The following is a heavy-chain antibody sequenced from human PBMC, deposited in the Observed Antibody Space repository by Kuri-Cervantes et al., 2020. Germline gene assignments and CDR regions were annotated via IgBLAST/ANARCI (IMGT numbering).Heavy chain of an antibody. J-gene: IGHJ6*03. CDR2: ISGSGDIT. D-gene: IGHD5-12*01. V-gene: IGHV3-23*01. CDR3: SNAAYDNYYYYMDV. CDR1: GFTFDDYA. Sequence: GGSLRLSCAASGFTFDDYAMHWVRQTPGKGLEWVSSISGSGDITYYADSVKGRFTISRDNSKNTLYLQMNSLRDEDAAIYFCSNAAYDNYYYYMDVWGKGTTVTVSS.